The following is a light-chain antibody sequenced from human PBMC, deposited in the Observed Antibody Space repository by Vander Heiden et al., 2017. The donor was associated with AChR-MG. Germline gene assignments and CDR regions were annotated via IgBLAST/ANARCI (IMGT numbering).Light chain of an antibody. J-gene: IGKJ3*01. CDR1: RSISTS. Sequence: DIQMTQSPSTLSASVGDRVTITCRTSRSISTSMAWYQQKPRKAPKLLIYKASTLQSGVPSRFSGSGSGKEFTLTISSRQPDDFATYYCQHYKGLSPRTFGHGTKVDIK. CDR3: QHYKGLSPRT. V-gene: IGKV1-5*03. CDR2: KAS.